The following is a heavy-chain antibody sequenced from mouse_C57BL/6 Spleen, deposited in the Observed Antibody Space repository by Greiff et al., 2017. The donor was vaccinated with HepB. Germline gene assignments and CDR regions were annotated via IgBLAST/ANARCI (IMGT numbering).Heavy chain of an antibody. V-gene: IGHV5-6*02. Sequence: EVKLVESGGDLVKPGGSLKLSCAASGFTFSSYGMSWVRQTPDKRLEWVATISSGGSYTYYPDSVKGRFTISRDNAKNTLYLQMSSLKSEDTAMYYCARHEDYLFAYWGRGTLVTVSA. CDR1: GFTFSSYG. D-gene: IGHD2-4*01. CDR3: ARHEDYLFAY. J-gene: IGHJ3*01. CDR2: ISSGGSYT.